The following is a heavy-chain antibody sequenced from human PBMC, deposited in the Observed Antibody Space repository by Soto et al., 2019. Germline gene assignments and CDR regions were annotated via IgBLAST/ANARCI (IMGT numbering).Heavy chain of an antibody. J-gene: IGHJ5*02. V-gene: IGHV3-30*18. Sequence: GGSLRLSCAASGFTFSTYGMHWVRQAPGKGLEWVAVISYDGSNQYYPDSVKGRFTISRDSSKNTLYLQMNSLRPEDTAVYYCAKDPGPYYGGKTPTWFDPWGQGTLVTVSS. CDR2: ISYDGSNQ. CDR1: GFTFSTYG. CDR3: AKDPGPYYGGKTPTWFDP. D-gene: IGHD4-17*01.